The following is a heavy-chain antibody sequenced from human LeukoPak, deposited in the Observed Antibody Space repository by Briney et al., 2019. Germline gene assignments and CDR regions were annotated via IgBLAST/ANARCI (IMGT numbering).Heavy chain of an antibody. CDR2: ISAYNGNT. V-gene: IGHV1-18*04. Sequence: ASVKVSCKASGYTFTDYYMHWVRQAPGQGLEWMGWISAYNGNTNYAQKLQGRVTMTTDTSTSTAYMELRSLRSDDTAVYYCARVPGTTRDYWGQGTLVTVSS. D-gene: IGHD1-1*01. J-gene: IGHJ4*02. CDR3: ARVPGTTRDY. CDR1: GYTFTDYY.